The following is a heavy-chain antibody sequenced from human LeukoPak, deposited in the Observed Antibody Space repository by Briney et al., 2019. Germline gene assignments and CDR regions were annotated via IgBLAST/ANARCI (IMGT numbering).Heavy chain of an antibody. CDR1: GYSFTSYW. CDR3: ARHPLGLYRDLSQPFDI. J-gene: IGHJ3*02. Sequence: GESLQISCKGSGYSFTSYWIGWVRQMPGKGLEWMGIIYPGDSDTRYSPSFQGQVTMSADRSISTAYLQWSSLKASDTAMYYCARHPLGLYRDLSQPFDIWGQGTMVTVSS. CDR2: IYPGDSDT. V-gene: IGHV5-51*01. D-gene: IGHD1-26*01.